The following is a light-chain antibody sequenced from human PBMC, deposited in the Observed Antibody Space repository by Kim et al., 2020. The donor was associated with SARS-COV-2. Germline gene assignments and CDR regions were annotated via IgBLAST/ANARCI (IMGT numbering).Light chain of an antibody. J-gene: IGKJ2*01. V-gene: IGKV1-39*01. CDR3: QETHTTPDT. CDR2: DAS. CDR1: QDITTF. Sequence: DIQMTQSPSSLSASVGDSVAIACRASQDITTFLSWYQQTPGKAPKLLIYDASSVQSGLPPRFSGSGSGTDLTLTISDLQPEDFVRYYCQETHTTPDTFGQGTKLEI.